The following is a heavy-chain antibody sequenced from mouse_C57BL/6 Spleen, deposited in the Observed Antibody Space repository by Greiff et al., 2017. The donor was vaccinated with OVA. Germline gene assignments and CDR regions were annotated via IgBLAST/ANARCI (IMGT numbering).Heavy chain of an antibody. J-gene: IGHJ4*01. D-gene: IGHD1-1*01. V-gene: IGHV1-4*01. CDR1: GYTFTSYT. Sequence: QVQLQQSGAELARPGASVKMSCKASGYTFTSYTMHWVKQRPGQGLEWIGYINPSSGYTKYNQKFKDKATLTADKSSSTAYMQLSSLTSEDSAVYYCARSDTVVGDAMDYWGQGTSVTVSS. CDR2: INPSSGYT. CDR3: ARSDTVVGDAMDY.